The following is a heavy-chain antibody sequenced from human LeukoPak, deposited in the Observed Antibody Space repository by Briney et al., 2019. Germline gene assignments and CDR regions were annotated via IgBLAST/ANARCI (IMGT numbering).Heavy chain of an antibody. V-gene: IGHV1-69*04. J-gene: IGHJ6*02. Sequence: GSSVKVSCKASGGTFSSYAISWVRQAPGQGLEWMGRIIPILGIANYAQKFQGRVTITADKSTSTAHMELSSLRSEDTAVYYCARDGYTIFGVVPPERIHGMDVWGQGTTVTVSS. CDR2: IIPILGIA. D-gene: IGHD3-3*01. CDR1: GGTFSSYA. CDR3: ARDGYTIFGVVPPERIHGMDV.